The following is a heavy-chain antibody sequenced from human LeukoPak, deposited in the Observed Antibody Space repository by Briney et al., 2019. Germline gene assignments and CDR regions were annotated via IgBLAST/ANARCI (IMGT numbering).Heavy chain of an antibody. CDR3: ARIGYSSSSFDY. V-gene: IGHV3-7*01. Sequence: XVANIKQDGSEKDYVDSMKGRFTISRDNAKNSVYLQVNSLRAEDTAVYYCARIGYSSSSFDYWGQGTLVTVSS. D-gene: IGHD6-13*01. CDR2: IKQDGSEK. J-gene: IGHJ4*02.